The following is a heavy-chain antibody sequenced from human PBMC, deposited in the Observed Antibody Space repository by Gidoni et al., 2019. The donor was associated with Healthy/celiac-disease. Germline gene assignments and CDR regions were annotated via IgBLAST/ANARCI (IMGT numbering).Heavy chain of an antibody. CDR3: AKGNKWELLLTGMDV. CDR1: GFPFDDYA. Sequence: EVQLVESGGGLVQPGRSLRLSCAASGFPFDDYAMNWVRQAPGKGLEWVSGISWNSGSIGYADSVKGRFTISRDNAKNSLYLQMNSLRAEDTALYYCAKGNKWELLLTGMDVWGQGTTVTVSS. J-gene: IGHJ6*02. CDR2: ISWNSGSI. V-gene: IGHV3-9*01. D-gene: IGHD1-26*01.